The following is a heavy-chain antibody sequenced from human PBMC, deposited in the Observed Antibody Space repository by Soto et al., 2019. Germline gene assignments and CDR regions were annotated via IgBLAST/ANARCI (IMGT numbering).Heavy chain of an antibody. J-gene: IGHJ4*02. D-gene: IGHD2-2*01. V-gene: IGHV3-23*01. CDR2: ISGSGGST. CDR1: GFTFSSYA. CDR3: AKAHIVVVPAASFDY. Sequence: GGSLRLSCAASGFTFSSYAMSWVRQAPGKGLEWVSAISGSGGSTYYADSVKGRFTISRDNSKNTLYLPMNSLRAEDTAVYYCAKAHIVVVPAASFDYWGQGTLVTVSS.